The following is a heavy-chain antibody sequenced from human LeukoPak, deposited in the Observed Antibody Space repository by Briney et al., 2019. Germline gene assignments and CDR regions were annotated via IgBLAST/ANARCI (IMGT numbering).Heavy chain of an antibody. J-gene: IGHJ5*02. Sequence: GASVTVSCKAFGYTFTSYYMHWVRQAPGQGLEWMGWINPHSGDTNYAHKFQGRVTMTGDTSISIAYMELSSLKSDDTAVYYCAREGGSSYGYAYHWGQGTLVTVSS. D-gene: IGHD5-18*01. CDR3: AREGGSSYGYAYH. CDR2: INPHSGDT. CDR1: GYTFTSYY. V-gene: IGHV1-2*07.